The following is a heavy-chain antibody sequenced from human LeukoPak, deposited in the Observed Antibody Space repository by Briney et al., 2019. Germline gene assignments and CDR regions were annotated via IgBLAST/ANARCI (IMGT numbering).Heavy chain of an antibody. CDR2: IYYSGIT. D-gene: IGHD3-16*02. J-gene: IGHJ3*02. CDR3: ARQDYDYVWGSYRYRRNDNAFDI. V-gene: IGHV4-39*01. CDR1: GGSISSSSYY. Sequence: ETLSLTCPVSGGSISSSSYYWGWIRQPPGKGLEWIGSIYYSGITYYNPSLKSRVTISVDTSKNQFSLKLSSVTAADTAVYYCARQDYDYVWGSYRYRRNDNAFDIWGQGTMVTVSS.